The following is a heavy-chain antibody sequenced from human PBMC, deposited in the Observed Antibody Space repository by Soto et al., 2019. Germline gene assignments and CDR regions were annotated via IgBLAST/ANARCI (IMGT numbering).Heavy chain of an antibody. V-gene: IGHV5-10-1*03. CDR3: AFHIFGVVSNWFDP. D-gene: IGHD3-3*02. Sequence: EVQLVQSGAEVKKPGESLRISCKGSGYSFTSYWISWVRQMPGKGLEWMGRIDPSDAYTNYSPSFQGHVTISADKSISTAYLQWSSLKASDTDMYYFAFHIFGVVSNWFDPWGQGTLVTVSS. J-gene: IGHJ5*02. CDR2: IDPSDAYT. CDR1: GYSFTSYW.